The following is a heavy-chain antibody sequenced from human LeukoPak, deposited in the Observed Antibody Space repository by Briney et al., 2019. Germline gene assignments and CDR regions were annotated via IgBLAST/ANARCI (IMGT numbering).Heavy chain of an antibody. D-gene: IGHD3-10*01. CDR3: ARFPNYYYGSGSPYAFDI. V-gene: IGHV4-4*07. Sequence: SETLSLTCTVSGGSISSYYWSWIRQPAGKGLEWIGRIYTSGSTNYNPSLKSRVTVSVDTSKNQFSLKLSSVTAADTAVYYCARFPNYYYGSGSPYAFDIWGQGTMVTVSS. J-gene: IGHJ3*02. CDR2: IYTSGST. CDR1: GGSISSYY.